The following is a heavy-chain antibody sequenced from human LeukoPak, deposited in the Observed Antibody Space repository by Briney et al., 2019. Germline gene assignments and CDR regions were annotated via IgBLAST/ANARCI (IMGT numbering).Heavy chain of an antibody. CDR2: INPNSGGT. Sequence: GASVKVSCTASGYTFTGYYMHWVRQAPGHGLEWMGWINPNSGGTNYAQKLQGRVTMPRDTSISTADMELSRLRSDDTAVYYCARGDYDFWSGYYYYFDYWGQGTLVTVSS. J-gene: IGHJ4*02. V-gene: IGHV1-2*02. CDR3: ARGDYDFWSGYYYYFDY. D-gene: IGHD3-3*01. CDR1: GYTFTGYY.